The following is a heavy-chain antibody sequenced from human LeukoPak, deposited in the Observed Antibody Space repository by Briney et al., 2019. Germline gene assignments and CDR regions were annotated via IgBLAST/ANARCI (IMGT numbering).Heavy chain of an antibody. J-gene: IGHJ6*02. CDR3: ARVPINYDSSGYFQVGMDV. V-gene: IGHV1-69*04. Sequence: AASVKVSCKASGGTFSSYAISWVRQAPGQGLEWMGRIIPIFGIANYAQKFQGRVTITADKSTSTAYMELSSLRSEDTAVYYCARVPINYDSSGYFQVGMDVWGQGTTVTVSS. CDR1: GGTFSSYA. CDR2: IIPIFGIA. D-gene: IGHD3-22*01.